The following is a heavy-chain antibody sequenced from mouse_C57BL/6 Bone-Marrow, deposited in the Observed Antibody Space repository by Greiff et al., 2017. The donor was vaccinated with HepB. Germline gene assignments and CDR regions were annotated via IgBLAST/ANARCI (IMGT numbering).Heavy chain of an antibody. CDR2: IWSDGST. J-gene: IGHJ4*01. D-gene: IGHD1-1*01. CDR3: ASYYGKEYYYAMDY. V-gene: IGHV2-6*03. Sequence: VQLQESGPGLVAPSQSLSITCTVSGFSLTSYGVHWVRQPPGKGLEWLVVIWSDGSTTYNSALKSRLSISKDNSKSQVFLKMNSLQTDDTAMYYCASYYGKEYYYAMDYWGQGTSVTVSS. CDR1: GFSLTSYG.